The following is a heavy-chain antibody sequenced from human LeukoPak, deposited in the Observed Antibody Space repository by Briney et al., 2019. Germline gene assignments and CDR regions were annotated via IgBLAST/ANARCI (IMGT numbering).Heavy chain of an antibody. CDR2: IYPPDSDT. V-gene: IGHV5-51*01. CDR1: GYIFNNYW. D-gene: IGHD3-3*01. Sequence: GESLKISCKGSGYIFNNYWIGWVRQMPGEGLEWMDLIYPPDSDTKYSPSFQGQVTISADKSINTAYLQWSSLKASDTAMYYCASLSYYNSWSGFDYWGQGTQVTVS. CDR3: ASLSYYNSWSGFDY. J-gene: IGHJ4*02.